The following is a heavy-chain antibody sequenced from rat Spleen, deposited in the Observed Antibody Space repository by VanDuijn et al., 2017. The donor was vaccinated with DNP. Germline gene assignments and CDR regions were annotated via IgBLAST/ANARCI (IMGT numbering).Heavy chain of an antibody. CDR3: ATRDTAGMPD. D-gene: IGHD1-7*01. J-gene: IGHJ2*01. V-gene: IGHV5-7*01. CDR2: IMHDGGSS. Sequence: EVQLVESGGGLVQPGRSLKLSCVASGFSFSNYDMAWVRQAPTKGLEWVATIMHDGGSSFYRDSVKGRFTVSRDNAKSILYLQMDSLKSEDTATYYCATRDTAGMPDWGQGVMVTVSS. CDR1: GFSFSNYD.